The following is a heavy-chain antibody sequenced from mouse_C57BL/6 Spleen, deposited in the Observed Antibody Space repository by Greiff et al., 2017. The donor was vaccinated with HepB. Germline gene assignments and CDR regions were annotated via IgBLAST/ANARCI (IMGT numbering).Heavy chain of an antibody. V-gene: IGHV5-12*01. CDR1: GFTFSDYY. Sequence: EVQLVESGGGLVQPGGSLKLSCAASGFTFSDYYMYWVRQTPEKRLEWVAYISNGGGSTYYPDTVKGRFTISRDNAKNTLYLQMSRLKSEDTAMYYCARRNYYGSRWYFDVWGTGTTVTVSS. J-gene: IGHJ1*03. CDR3: ARRNYYGSRWYFDV. CDR2: ISNGGGST. D-gene: IGHD1-1*01.